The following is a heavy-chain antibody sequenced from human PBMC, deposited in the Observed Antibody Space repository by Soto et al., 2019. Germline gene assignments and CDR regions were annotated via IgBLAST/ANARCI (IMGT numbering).Heavy chain of an antibody. D-gene: IGHD3-3*01. CDR1: GGSIRSYY. Sequence: LETLSLTCTVSGGSIRSYYWSWIRQPPGKGLAWIGYVYHTGRTSYNPSLKSRVSISMDTSKNQFSLNLDSVTAADTAVYFCARDFAYFDSWGQGTLVTVSS. CDR2: VYHTGRT. V-gene: IGHV4-59*01. CDR3: ARDFAYFDS. J-gene: IGHJ4*02.